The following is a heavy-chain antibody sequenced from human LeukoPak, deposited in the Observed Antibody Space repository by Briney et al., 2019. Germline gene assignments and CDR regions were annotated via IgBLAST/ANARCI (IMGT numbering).Heavy chain of an antibody. CDR3: ATTSGYRNYYYYHIDV. J-gene: IGHJ6*03. V-gene: IGHV4-39*01. D-gene: IGHD3-22*01. Sequence: SETLSLTCTVSGVSISNTVYYWGWIRQAPGKGLEWIGTSFDGGNSYYNPSLKSRVTMSVDGSKNQFSLTLASVTAADTAVYYCATTSGYRNYYYYHIDVWGKGTTVTVSS. CDR1: GVSISNTVYY. CDR2: SFDGGNS.